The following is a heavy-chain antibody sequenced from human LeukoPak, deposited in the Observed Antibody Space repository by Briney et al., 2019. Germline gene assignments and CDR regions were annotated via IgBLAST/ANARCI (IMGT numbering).Heavy chain of an antibody. J-gene: IGHJ4*02. CDR2: ISSSSSTI. Sequence: GGSLRLSCAASGFTFSSYSMSWVRQAPGKGLEWVSYISSSSSTIYYADSVKGRFTISRDNAKNSLYLQMNSLRDEDTAVYYCARMFGSGSYYKPDYWGQGTLVTVSS. CDR3: ARMFGSGSYYKPDY. V-gene: IGHV3-48*02. CDR1: GFTFSSYS. D-gene: IGHD3-10*01.